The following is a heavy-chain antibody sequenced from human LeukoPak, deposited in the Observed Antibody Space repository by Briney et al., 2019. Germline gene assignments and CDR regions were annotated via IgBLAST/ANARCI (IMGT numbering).Heavy chain of an antibody. V-gene: IGHV1-18*01. CDR1: GYTFTRYG. J-gene: IGHJ5*02. CDR3: ARDSLYYGSGSYLGFDP. CDR2: ISGYNGNT. D-gene: IGHD3-10*01. Sequence: ASVKVSCKASGYTFTRYGISWVRQAPGQGLEWMGWISGYNGNTNYAEKLQGRVTMTTDTSTGTVYMELRSLRSDDTAVYYCARDSLYYGSGSYLGFDPWGQGTLVTVSS.